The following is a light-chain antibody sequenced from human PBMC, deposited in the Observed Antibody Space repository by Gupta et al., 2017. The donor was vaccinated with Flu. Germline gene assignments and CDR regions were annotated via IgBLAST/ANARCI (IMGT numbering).Light chain of an antibody. CDR3: RQDRQTYGS. Sequence: VTPGEPASISCRASQSRLHRDGKNVGDWYLQKPEQSPQLLSKSGSKRASGGPDRFSGRGCGTEFTLNISRGEAEEVGVDYGRQDRQTYGSFGQGTKVDIK. CDR1: QSRLHRDGKNV. V-gene: IGKV2-28*01. CDR2: SGS. J-gene: IGKJ1*01.